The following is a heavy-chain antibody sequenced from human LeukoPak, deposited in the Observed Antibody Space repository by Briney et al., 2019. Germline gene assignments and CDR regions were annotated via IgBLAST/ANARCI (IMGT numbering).Heavy chain of an antibody. J-gene: IGHJ4*02. D-gene: IGHD6-19*01. CDR1: GNSIGSGGYY. CDR3: AREIESIAVAGNEGN. CDR2: FYYSGNT. V-gene: IGHV4-31*11. Sequence: SQTLSLTCAVSGNSIGSGGYYWSWIRQHPGKGLEWIGYFYYSGNTYYSPSLESRVTMSVDASKNQFSLKLSSVTAADTAVYYCAREIESIAVAGNEGNWGQGTLVTVSS.